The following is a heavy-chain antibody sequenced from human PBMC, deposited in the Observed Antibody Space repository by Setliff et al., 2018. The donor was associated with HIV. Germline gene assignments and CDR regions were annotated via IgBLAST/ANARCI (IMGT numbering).Heavy chain of an antibody. V-gene: IGHV1-46*01. CDR3: AREEDGEP. CDR1: GYTFTSYY. D-gene: IGHD3-10*01. J-gene: IGHJ4*02. CDR2: INPSGGST. Sequence: GASVKVSCKASGYTFTSYYMHWVRQAPGQGLEWMGLINPSGGSTSYAQKFQGRVTVTRDTSTNTVYMELTSLRSDDTAGYYCAREEDGEPWGQGTLVTVSS.